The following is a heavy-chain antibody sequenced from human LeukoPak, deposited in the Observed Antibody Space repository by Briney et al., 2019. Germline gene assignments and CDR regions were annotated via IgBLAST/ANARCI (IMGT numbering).Heavy chain of an antibody. J-gene: IGHJ6*02. CDR3: ARANYYDSSGYYSLDYYYGMDV. V-gene: IGHV3-20*01. CDR1: GFTFDDYG. D-gene: IGHD3-22*01. Sequence: GGSLRLSCAASGFTFDDYGMSWVRQAPGKGLEWVSGINWNGGSTGYADSVKGRFTISRGNAKNSLHLQMNSLRAEDTALYHCARANYYDSSGYYSLDYYYGMDVWGQGTRSPSP. CDR2: INWNGGST.